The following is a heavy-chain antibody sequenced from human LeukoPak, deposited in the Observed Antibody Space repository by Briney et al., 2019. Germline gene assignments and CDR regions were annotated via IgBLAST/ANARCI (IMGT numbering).Heavy chain of an antibody. Sequence: PSETLSLTCTVSGGSISSHYWSWIRQPAGKGLQWIGRIYISGSINYNPSLKSRVTISLDTSKNQFSLKMSSVTAADTAVYSCARDGGRYDGFDIWGQGTMVTVSS. CDR3: ARDGGRYDGFDI. CDR2: IYISGSI. V-gene: IGHV4-4*07. D-gene: IGHD3-16*01. J-gene: IGHJ3*02. CDR1: GGSISSHY.